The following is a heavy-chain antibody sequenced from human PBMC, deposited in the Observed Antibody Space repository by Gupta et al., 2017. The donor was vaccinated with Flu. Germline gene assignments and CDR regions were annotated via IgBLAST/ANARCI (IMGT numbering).Heavy chain of an antibody. CDR2: IIPLSGTT. Sequence: QVQLVQSGAEVKKPGSSVKVSCKASRGTFSSYPFSWVRQAPGRGLEWMGGIIPLSGTTNYAQKFQGRATFTADKSTSTAFMELSSLRSDDTAVYYCARDLRGPYDYWGQGTLVTVSS. V-gene: IGHV1-69*06. J-gene: IGHJ4*02. CDR1: RGTFSSYP. CDR3: ARDLRGPYDY.